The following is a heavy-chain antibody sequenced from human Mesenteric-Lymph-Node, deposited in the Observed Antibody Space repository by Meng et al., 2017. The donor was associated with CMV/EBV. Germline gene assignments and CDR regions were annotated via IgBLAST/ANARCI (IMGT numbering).Heavy chain of an antibody. Sequence: SGPTLVKPTQTLTLTCTFSGFSLSSSGVGVGWIRQPPGMPLEWLAMIYWNDDKRYSSSLESRLTITKDTSKNQVVLTMTNVDPVDTATYYCAHRRSNYLGDYLDFWGQGTLVTVSS. CDR3: AHRRSNYLGDYLDF. V-gene: IGHV2-5*01. D-gene: IGHD1-1*01. CDR2: IYWNDDK. J-gene: IGHJ4*02. CDR1: GFSLSSSGVG.